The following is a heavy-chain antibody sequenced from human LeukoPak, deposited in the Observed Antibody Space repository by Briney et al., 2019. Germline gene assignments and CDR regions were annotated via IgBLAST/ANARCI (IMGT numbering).Heavy chain of an antibody. Sequence: PSETLSLTCTVSGGSIRSYYWSWIRQPPGKGLEWIGYIYYSGSTNYNPSLKSRVTISVDTSKNQFSLKLSSVTAADTAVYYCARGGRLRFLEWLPRDDAFDIWGQGTMVTVSS. CDR3: ARGGRLRFLEWLPRDDAFDI. D-gene: IGHD3-3*01. CDR2: IYYSGST. J-gene: IGHJ3*02. CDR1: GGSIRSYY. V-gene: IGHV4-59*01.